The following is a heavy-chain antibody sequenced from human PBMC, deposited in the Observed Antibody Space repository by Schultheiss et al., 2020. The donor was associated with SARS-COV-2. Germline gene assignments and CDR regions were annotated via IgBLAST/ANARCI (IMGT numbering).Heavy chain of an antibody. CDR3: ARGGSKSAYGDYVNLGDAFDI. CDR1: GGSISSYY. Sequence: SETLSLSCTVSGGSISSYYWSWIRQHPGKGLEWIGYIYYSGSTYYNPSLKPRVTISVDTSKNQVSLKLRSVTAADTAVYYCARGGSKSAYGDYVNLGDAFDIWGQGTTVTVSS. J-gene: IGHJ3*02. D-gene: IGHD4-17*01. CDR2: IYYSGST. V-gene: IGHV4-59*12.